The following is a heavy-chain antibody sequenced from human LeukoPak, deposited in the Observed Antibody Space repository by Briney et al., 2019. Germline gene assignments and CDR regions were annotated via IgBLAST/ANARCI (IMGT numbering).Heavy chain of an antibody. CDR1: GFTFDDYG. D-gene: IGHD1-26*01. Sequence: GGSLRFSCAASGFTFDDYGRSWVRQAPGKGLEWVSGINWNGGSTVYPDSAKGRFTISRDNAKSSLYLQMNSLRGEDTALYYSARSSKWELLYGHPSDFDYWGQGTLVTVSS. V-gene: IGHV3-20*04. CDR3: ARSSKWELLYGHPSDFDY. J-gene: IGHJ4*02. CDR2: INWNGGST.